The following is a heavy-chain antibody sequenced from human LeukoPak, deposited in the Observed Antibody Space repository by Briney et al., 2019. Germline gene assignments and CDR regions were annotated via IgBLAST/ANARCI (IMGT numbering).Heavy chain of an antibody. CDR1: GGPFSGYY. CDR2: INHSGST. V-gene: IGHV4-34*01. J-gene: IGHJ4*02. CDR3: ARGGGYSYGYSFFDY. D-gene: IGHD5-18*01. Sequence: SETLSLTCAVYGGPFSGYYWSWIRQPPGKGLEWIGEINHSGSTNYNPSLKSRVTISVDTSKNQFSLKLSSVTAADTAVYYCARGGGYSYGYSFFDYWGQGTLVTVSS.